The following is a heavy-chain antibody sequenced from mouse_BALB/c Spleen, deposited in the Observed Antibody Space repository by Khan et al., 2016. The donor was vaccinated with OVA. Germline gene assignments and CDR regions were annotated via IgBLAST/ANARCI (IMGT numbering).Heavy chain of an antibody. CDR1: GFSLTDYA. J-gene: IGHJ4*01. V-gene: IGHV2-6-5*01. CDR2: IWVSGSK. Sequence: QVRLQQSGPGLVAPSQSLSITCTVSGFSLTDYAVSWIRQPPGKGLEWLGVIWVSGSKYYNSVLKPRLIISKDNFKSQVFLMMNSLQADDTAMEYCARDPPYYSMDYWGQGTSVTVSS. CDR3: ARDPPYYSMDY.